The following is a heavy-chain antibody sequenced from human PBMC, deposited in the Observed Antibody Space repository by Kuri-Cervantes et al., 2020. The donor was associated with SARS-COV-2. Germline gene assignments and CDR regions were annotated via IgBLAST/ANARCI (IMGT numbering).Heavy chain of an antibody. CDR2: ISWDGGST. V-gene: IGHV3-43*01. Sequence: GGSLRLSCAASGFIFDDYTMHWVRQAPGKGLEWVSLISWDGGSTYYADSVKGRFTISRDNSKNTLYLQMNSLRAEDTAVYYCANSLIWLETGFDYWGQGTLVTVSS. D-gene: IGHD6-19*01. CDR3: ANSLIWLETGFDY. CDR1: GFIFDDYT. J-gene: IGHJ4*02.